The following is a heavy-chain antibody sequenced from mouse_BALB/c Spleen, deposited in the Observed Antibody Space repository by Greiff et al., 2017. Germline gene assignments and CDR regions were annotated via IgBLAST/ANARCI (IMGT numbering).Heavy chain of an antibody. CDR1: GFTFSSYD. J-gene: IGHJ2*01. CDR2: ISSGGSYT. V-gene: IGHV5-9-3*01. D-gene: IGHD1-1*01. Sequence: DVHLVESGGGLVKPGGSLPLSCAASGFTFSSYDMSWVRQTPEQRLEWVATISSGGSYTYYPDSVKGRFTISRDNAKNTLYLQMSSLRSEDTAIYYSSRDYGRSDYNLDDWGQGTTLTVTS. CDR3: SRDYGRSDYNLDD.